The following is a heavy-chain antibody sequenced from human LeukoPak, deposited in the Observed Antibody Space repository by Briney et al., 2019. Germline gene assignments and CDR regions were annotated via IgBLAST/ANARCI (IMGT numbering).Heavy chain of an antibody. CDR2: IYYSGST. CDR1: GGSISSYY. J-gene: IGHJ4*02. V-gene: IGHV4-59*08. D-gene: IGHD6-13*01. Sequence: SETLSLTCTVSGGSISSYYWSWIRQPPGKGLEWIGYIYYSGSTNYNPSLKSRVTISVDTSKNQFSLKLSSVTAADTAVYYCARQPPHIAAADYWGQGTLVTVSS. CDR3: ARQPPHIAAADY.